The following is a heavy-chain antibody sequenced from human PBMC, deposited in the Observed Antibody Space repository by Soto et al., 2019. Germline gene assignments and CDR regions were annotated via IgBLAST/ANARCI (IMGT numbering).Heavy chain of an antibody. D-gene: IGHD6-13*01. J-gene: IGHJ4*02. CDR2: ISDSGGST. CDR1: GFTFSSYA. CDR3: AKAPSSSWWPFDY. V-gene: IGHV3-23*01. Sequence: PGGSLRLSCAASGFTFSSYAMSWVRQAPGKGLEWVSAISDSGGSTYYADSVKGRFTISRDNSKNTLYLQMNSLRAEDAAVYYCAKAPSSSWWPFDYWGQGTLVTAPQ.